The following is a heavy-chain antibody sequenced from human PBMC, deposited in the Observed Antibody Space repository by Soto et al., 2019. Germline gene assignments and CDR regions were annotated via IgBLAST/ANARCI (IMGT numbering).Heavy chain of an antibody. CDR3: AGQTFTIAAASYGRSNWFDP. Sequence: SETLSLTCTASGGSITSSSHFWGWVRQPPGKGLEWIGTIYFTGNTYYTPSLESRLTMSIDTSKNEFSLRLNSVTAADTAVYYCAGQTFTIAAASYGRSNWFDPWGQGILVTVSS. V-gene: IGHV4-39*01. CDR2: IYFTGNT. J-gene: IGHJ5*02. D-gene: IGHD6-25*01. CDR1: GGSITSSSHF.